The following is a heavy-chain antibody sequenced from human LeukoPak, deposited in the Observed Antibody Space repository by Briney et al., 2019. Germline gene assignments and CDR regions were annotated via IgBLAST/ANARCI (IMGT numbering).Heavy chain of an antibody. CDR3: ARGKWLVRLGY. CDR2: INHSGST. J-gene: IGHJ4*02. D-gene: IGHD6-19*01. V-gene: IGHV4-34*01. CDR1: GGSFSGYY. Sequence: NPSETLSLTCAVYGGSFSGYYWSWIRQPPGKGLEWIGEINHSGSTNYNPSLKSRVTISVDTSKNQFSLKLSSVTAADTAMYYCARGKWLVRLGYWGQGTLVTVSS.